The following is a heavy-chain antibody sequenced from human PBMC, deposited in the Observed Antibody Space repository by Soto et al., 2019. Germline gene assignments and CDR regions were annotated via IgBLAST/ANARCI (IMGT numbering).Heavy chain of an antibody. J-gene: IGHJ4*02. D-gene: IGHD3-22*01. V-gene: IGHV3-74*01. CDR3: AKPPNYYDSSGYYDY. CDR2: INSDGSST. CDR1: GFTFTYYI. Sequence: GGSLRVSCVAASGFTFTYYIMSWVRQAPGKGLVWVSRINSDGSSTSYADSVKGRFTISRDNAKNTLYLQMNSLRAEDTAVYYCAKPPNYYDSSGYYDYWGQGTLVTVSS.